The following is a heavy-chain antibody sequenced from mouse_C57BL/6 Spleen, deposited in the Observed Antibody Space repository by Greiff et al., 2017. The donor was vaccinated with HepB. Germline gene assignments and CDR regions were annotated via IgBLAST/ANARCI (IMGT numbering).Heavy chain of an antibody. CDR1: GFNIKDDY. CDR2: IDPENGDT. D-gene: IGHD2-4*01. Sequence: DVKLVESGAELVRPGASVKLSCTASGFNIKDDYMHWVKQRPEQGLEWIGWIDPENGDTEYASKFQGKATITADTSSNTAYLQLSSLTSEDTAVYYCTTNYDYSWFAYWGQGTLVTVSA. CDR3: TTNYDYSWFAY. V-gene: IGHV14-4*01. J-gene: IGHJ3*01.